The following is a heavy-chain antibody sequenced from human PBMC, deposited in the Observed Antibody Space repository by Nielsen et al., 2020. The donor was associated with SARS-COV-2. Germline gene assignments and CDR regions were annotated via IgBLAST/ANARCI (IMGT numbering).Heavy chain of an antibody. J-gene: IGHJ3*02. Sequence: GGSLRLSCTASGFTFGDYAMSWFRQAPGKGLEWVGFIRSKAYGGTTEYAASVKGRFTISRDDSKNTLYLQMNSLRAEDTAVYYCARPGIAAAEDIWGQGTMVTVSS. CDR1: GFTFGDYA. CDR3: ARPGIAAAEDI. CDR2: IRSKAYGGTT. V-gene: IGHV3-49*03. D-gene: IGHD6-13*01.